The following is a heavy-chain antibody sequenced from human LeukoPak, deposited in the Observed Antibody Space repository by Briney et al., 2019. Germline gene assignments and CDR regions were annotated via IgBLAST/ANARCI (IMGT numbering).Heavy chain of an antibody. CDR3: VWGGGGYSWYFDL. J-gene: IGHJ2*01. CDR2: IYYSGST. CDR1: GGSISSGGYY. V-gene: IGHV4-31*03. D-gene: IGHD5-12*01. Sequence: SETLSLTCTVSGGSISSGGYYWSWIRQHPGKGLEWIGYIYYSGSTYYTPSLKNRVTISVATSKNQFSLRLSSVTAVDPAWNYWVWGGGGYSWYFDLWGRGTLVSVS.